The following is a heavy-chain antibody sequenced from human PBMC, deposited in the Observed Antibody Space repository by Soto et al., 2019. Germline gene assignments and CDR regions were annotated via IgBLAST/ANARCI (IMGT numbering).Heavy chain of an antibody. CDR1: GFTFSSFG. CDR2: ISNDGIDK. J-gene: IGHJ4*02. D-gene: IGHD5-12*01. CDR3: AKDLREMATIRPDY. V-gene: IGHV3-30*18. Sequence: QVQLVESGGGVVQPGRSLRLSCAASGFTFSSFGIHWVRQAPGKGLEWVAVISNDGIDKNYADSVKGRFTISRENSKNMVYLQMNSLRAEDTAVYYCAKDLREMATIRPDYWGQGILVTVSS.